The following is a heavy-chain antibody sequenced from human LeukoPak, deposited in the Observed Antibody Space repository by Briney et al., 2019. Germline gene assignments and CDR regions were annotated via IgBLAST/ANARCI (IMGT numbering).Heavy chain of an antibody. J-gene: IGHJ5*02. Sequence: SETLSLTCTVSGGSISSYYWSWIRQPPGKGLEWIGYIYYSGSTNYNPSLKSRVTISVDTSKNQFSLKLSSVTAGDTAVYYCAGGITIFGHWFDPWGQGTLVTVSS. CDR2: IYYSGST. V-gene: IGHV4-59*01. D-gene: IGHD3-3*01. CDR1: GGSISSYY. CDR3: AGGITIFGHWFDP.